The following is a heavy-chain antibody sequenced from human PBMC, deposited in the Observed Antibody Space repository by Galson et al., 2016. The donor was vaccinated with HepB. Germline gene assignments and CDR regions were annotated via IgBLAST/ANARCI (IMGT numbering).Heavy chain of an antibody. V-gene: IGHV3-30*03. CDR1: GFTFSNHG. J-gene: IGHJ4*03. Sequence: SLRLSCAASGFTFSNHGMHWVRQAPGKGLEWVGDSKYYPDSVKGRFTISRDNSKNTLYLQMNSLRPEDTAVYYCARCVDTSMASFDYWGQGTTVTVSS. CDR2: SK. D-gene: IGHD5-18*01. CDR3: ARCVDTSMASFDY.